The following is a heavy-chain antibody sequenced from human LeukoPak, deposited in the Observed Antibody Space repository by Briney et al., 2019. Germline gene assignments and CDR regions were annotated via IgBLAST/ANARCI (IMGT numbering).Heavy chain of an antibody. Sequence: SETLSLTCTVSGGSTSSYYWSWVRQPAGKGLEWIGRIYTSGSTNYNPSLKSRVTMSVDTSKSQFSLKLSSVTAADTAVYYCARDSWVRTAMDYYYYYMDVWGKGTTVTVSS. CDR2: IYTSGST. D-gene: IGHD5-18*01. V-gene: IGHV4-4*07. CDR3: ARDSWVRTAMDYYYYYMDV. CDR1: GGSTSSYY. J-gene: IGHJ6*03.